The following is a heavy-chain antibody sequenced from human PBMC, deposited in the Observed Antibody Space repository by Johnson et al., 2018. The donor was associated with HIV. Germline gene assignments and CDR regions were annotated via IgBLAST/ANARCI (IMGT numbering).Heavy chain of an antibody. CDR2: IKQDGRDV. J-gene: IGHJ3*02. V-gene: IGHV3-30*02. CDR1: GFTFSSYA. CDR3: AKERGTYYVVDSFDI. Sequence: QVQLVESGGGVVQPGGSLRLSCAASGFTFSSYAMHWVRQAPGKGLEWVANIKQDGRDVHYVDSVKGRFTISRDNSKNTLYLQMNSLRAEDTAVYYCAKERGTYYVVDSFDIWGQGTMVTVSS. D-gene: IGHD1-26*01.